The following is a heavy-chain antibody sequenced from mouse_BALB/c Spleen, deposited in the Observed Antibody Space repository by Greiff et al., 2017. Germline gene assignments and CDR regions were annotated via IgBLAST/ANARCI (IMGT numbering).Heavy chain of an antibody. CDR3: ARGWSYYAMDY. J-gene: IGHJ4*01. Sequence: QVTLKESGPGILQPSQTLSLTCSFSGFSLSTSGMGVSWIRQPSGKGLEWLAHIYWDDDKRYNPSLKRRLTISKDTSRNQVFLKITSVDTADTATYYCARGWSYYAMDYWGQGTSVTVSS. CDR1: GFSLSTSGMG. V-gene: IGHV8-12*01. CDR2: IYWDDDK.